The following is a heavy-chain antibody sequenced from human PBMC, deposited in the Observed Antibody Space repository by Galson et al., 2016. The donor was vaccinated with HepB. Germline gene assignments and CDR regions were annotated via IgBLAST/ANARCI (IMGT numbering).Heavy chain of an antibody. V-gene: IGHV3-15*01. CDR2: ISSKTDGGIT. Sequence: SLRLSCAASGFTVTNDWMSWVRQAPGEGLEWVGRISSKTDGGITDYGAPVKGRITISRADSKNKLYLQINNLKTEDTDVYSCTTVGIALPNTDHWGQGTVVT. CDR1: GFTVTNDW. CDR3: TTVGIALPNTDH. J-gene: IGHJ4*02. D-gene: IGHD6-13*01.